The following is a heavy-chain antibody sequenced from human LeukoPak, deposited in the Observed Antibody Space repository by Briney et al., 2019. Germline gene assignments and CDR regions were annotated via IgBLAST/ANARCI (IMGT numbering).Heavy chain of an antibody. CDR1: GYTFTSYG. Sequence: GASVKVSCKASGYTFTSYGTSWVRQAPGQGLEWMGWISAYNGNTNYAQKLQGRVTMTTDTSTSTAYMELRSLRSDDTAVYYCARDSITMIVVVTDDAFDIWGQGTMVTVSS. D-gene: IGHD3-22*01. J-gene: IGHJ3*02. V-gene: IGHV1-18*01. CDR2: ISAYNGNT. CDR3: ARDSITMIVVVTDDAFDI.